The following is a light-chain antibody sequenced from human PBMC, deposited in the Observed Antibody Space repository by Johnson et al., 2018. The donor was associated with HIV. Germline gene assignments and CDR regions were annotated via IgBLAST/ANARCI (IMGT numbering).Light chain of an antibody. CDR2: END. Sequence: QSVLTQPPSVSAAPGQKVAISCSGSSSNIGNNYVSWYQQLPGTAPKLLIYENDKRPSGIPDRFSGSKSGMSATLAITGLQTGDEADYYCGTWDTSLNTFVIGTGTSVIVL. V-gene: IGLV1-51*02. CDR3: GTWDTSLNTFV. CDR1: SSNIGNNY. J-gene: IGLJ1*01.